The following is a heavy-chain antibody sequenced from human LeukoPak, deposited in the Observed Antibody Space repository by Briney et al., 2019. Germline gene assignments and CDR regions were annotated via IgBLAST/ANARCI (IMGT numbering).Heavy chain of an antibody. V-gene: IGHV4-59*01. CDR2: IYYSGST. D-gene: IGHD6-13*01. CDR1: GGSISSYY. J-gene: IGHJ4*02. CDR3: ARDAGIVAAGSLDY. Sequence: SETLSLTCTVSGGSISSYYWSWIRQPPGKGLEWIGYIYYSGSTNYNPSLKSRVTISVDTSKNQFSLKLSSVTAADTAVYYCARDAGIVAAGSLDYWGQGTLVTVSS.